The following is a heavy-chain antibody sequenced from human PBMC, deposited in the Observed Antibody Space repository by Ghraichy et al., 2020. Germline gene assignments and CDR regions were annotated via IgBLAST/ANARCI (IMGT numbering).Heavy chain of an antibody. CDR2: ISGSGGST. D-gene: IGHD2-2*01. V-gene: IGHV3-23*01. CDR1: GFTFSSYA. Sequence: GGSLRLSCAASGFTFSSYAMSWVRQAPGKGLEWVSAISGSGGSTYYADSVKGRFTISRDNSKNTLYLQMNSLRAEDTAVYYCAKTDCSSTSCPNWFDPWGQGTLVTVSS. CDR3: AKTDCSSTSCPNWFDP. J-gene: IGHJ5*02.